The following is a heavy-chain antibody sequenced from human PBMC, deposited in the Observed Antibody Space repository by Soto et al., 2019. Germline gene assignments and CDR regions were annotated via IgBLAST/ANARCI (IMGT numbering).Heavy chain of an antibody. CDR2: IKTDGSIT. J-gene: IGHJ1*01. V-gene: IGHV3-74*01. D-gene: IGHD2-2*01. CDR1: RFAFSRYW. Sequence: GGSLRLSCTASRFAFSRYWRHWVRQAPGKGLVWVSRIKTDGSITQYADSVKGRFTISRDNAKNTLYLQMSSLTVEDTAVYYCSTLVVPGDPLTYWGLGTLVTVSS. CDR3: STLVVPGDPLTY.